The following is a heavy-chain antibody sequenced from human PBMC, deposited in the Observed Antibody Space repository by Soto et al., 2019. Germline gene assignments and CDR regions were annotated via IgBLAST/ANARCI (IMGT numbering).Heavy chain of an antibody. CDR2: IYHSGST. D-gene: IGHD2-15*01. Sequence: SETLSLTCAVSGGSISSSNWWSWVRQPPGKGREWIGEIYHSGSTNYNPSLKSRVTISVDKSKNQFSLKLSSVTAADTAVYYCARAQSDWYLGYFYYGMDVWGQGTTVTVSS. J-gene: IGHJ6*02. V-gene: IGHV4-4*02. CDR1: GGSISSSNW. CDR3: ARAQSDWYLGYFYYGMDV.